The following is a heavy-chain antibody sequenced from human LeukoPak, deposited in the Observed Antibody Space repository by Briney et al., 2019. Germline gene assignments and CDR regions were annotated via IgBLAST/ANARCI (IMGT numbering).Heavy chain of an antibody. Sequence: GASVKVSCKASGYTLTSYAMNWVRQAPGQGLEWMGWINTNTGNPTYAQGFTGRFVFSLDTSVSTAYLQIISLKAEDTAVYYCASLPITVDIVATIKSWAHEQFDYWGQGTLVTVSS. V-gene: IGHV7-4-1*02. CDR2: INTNTGNP. J-gene: IGHJ4*02. CDR1: GYTLTSYA. D-gene: IGHD5-12*01. CDR3: ASLPITVDIVATIKSWAHEQFDY.